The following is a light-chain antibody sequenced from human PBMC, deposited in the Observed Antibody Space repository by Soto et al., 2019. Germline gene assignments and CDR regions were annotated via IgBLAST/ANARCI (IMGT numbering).Light chain of an antibody. J-gene: IGLJ1*01. V-gene: IGLV2-14*01. CDR3: TSYTSSSTPYV. Sequence: LTQPASVSGSPGQSITISCAGTSSDVGGYTYVSWYQQHPGKAPKLMIYDVSNRPSGVSNRFSGSKSGNTASLTISGLQAEDEADYYCTSYTSSSTPYVFGGGTKV. CDR1: SSDVGGYTY. CDR2: DVS.